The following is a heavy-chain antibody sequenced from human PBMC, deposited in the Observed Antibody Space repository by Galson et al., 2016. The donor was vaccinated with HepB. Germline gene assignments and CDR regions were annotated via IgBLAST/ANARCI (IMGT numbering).Heavy chain of an antibody. D-gene: IGHD4-17*01. Sequence: ETLSLTCTVSGGSITSNSYYWGWVRQPPGKGLEWIANIYYSGTTYYTPSLKSRVTISVDTSKNQFSLRPSSVTAADTAVYYCARQPYGDYVGYFDPWGQGTLVTVSS. CDR3: ARQPYGDYVGYFDP. CDR1: GGSITSNSYY. V-gene: IGHV4-39*01. J-gene: IGHJ5*02. CDR2: IYYSGTT.